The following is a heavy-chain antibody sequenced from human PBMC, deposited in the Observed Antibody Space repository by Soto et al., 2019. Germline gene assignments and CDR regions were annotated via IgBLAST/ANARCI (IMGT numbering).Heavy chain of an antibody. CDR2: MNPNSGNT. CDR1: GYTFTSYD. J-gene: IGHJ4*02. CDR3: ARRNGDYGRLYY. V-gene: IGHV1-8*01. D-gene: IGHD4-17*01. Sequence: QVQLVQSGSEVKKPGASVKVSCKASGYTFTSYDINCVRQATGQELEWLGWMNPNSGNTDYAQKLRGRVTMTRDTSIRTAYRELSGLTSEDTDVYDCARRNGDYGRLYYWGLGTLVTVS.